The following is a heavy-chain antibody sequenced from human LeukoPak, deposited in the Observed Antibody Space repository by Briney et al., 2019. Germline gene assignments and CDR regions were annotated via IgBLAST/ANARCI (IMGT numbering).Heavy chain of an antibody. CDR1: GFTFSNYG. CDR3: AVMFDY. V-gene: IGHV3-48*03. Sequence: PGGSLRLSCAASGFTFSNYGMNWVRQAPGKGLEWVSYISSSGSTSYYADSVKGRFTISRDNAKNSLYLEMNSPRAEDTAAYYCAVMFDYWGQGTLVTVSS. J-gene: IGHJ4*02. CDR2: ISSSGSTS.